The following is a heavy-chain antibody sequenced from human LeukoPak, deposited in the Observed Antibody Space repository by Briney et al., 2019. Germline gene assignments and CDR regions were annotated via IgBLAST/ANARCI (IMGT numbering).Heavy chain of an antibody. Sequence: GGSLRLSCAASGFTFSSYSMNWVRQAPGKGLEWVSSISSSSSYIYYADSVKGRFTISRDNAKNSLYLQMNSLRAEDTAVYYCARDLPHCSSTSCDNDAFDIWGQGTMVTVSS. CDR3: ARDLPHCSSTSCDNDAFDI. D-gene: IGHD2-2*02. J-gene: IGHJ3*02. CDR2: ISSSSSYI. V-gene: IGHV3-21*01. CDR1: GFTFSSYS.